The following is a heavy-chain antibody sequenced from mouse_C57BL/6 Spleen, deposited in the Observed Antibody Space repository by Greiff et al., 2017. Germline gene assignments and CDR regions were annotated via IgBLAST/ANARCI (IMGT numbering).Heavy chain of an antibody. Sequence: QVQLKQSGAELVKPGASVKLSCKASGYTFTEYTIHWVKQRSGQGLEWIGWFYPGSGSIKYNEKFKDKATLTADKSSSTVYMELSRLTSEDSAVYFCARHGEGDYGSSYEYFDVWGTGTTVTVSS. J-gene: IGHJ1*03. V-gene: IGHV1-62-2*01. CDR3: ARHGEGDYGSSYEYFDV. CDR1: GYTFTEYT. D-gene: IGHD1-1*01. CDR2: FYPGSGSI.